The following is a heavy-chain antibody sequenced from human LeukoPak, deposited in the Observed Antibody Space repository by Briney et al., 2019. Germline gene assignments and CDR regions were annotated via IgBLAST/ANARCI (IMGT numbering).Heavy chain of an antibody. CDR3: ARDLLTGIGFMDPYYMDV. CDR1: GFTFSSYN. CDR2: ITSGSSYR. D-gene: IGHD3-9*01. J-gene: IGHJ6*03. V-gene: IGHV3-21*01. Sequence: GGSLRLSCAASGFTFSSYNMNWVRQAPGKGLEWVSSITSGSSYRFYADSVKGRFTISRDNAKNSLYLQMNSLRAEDTAVYYCARDLLTGIGFMDPYYMDVWGKGTTVTVSS.